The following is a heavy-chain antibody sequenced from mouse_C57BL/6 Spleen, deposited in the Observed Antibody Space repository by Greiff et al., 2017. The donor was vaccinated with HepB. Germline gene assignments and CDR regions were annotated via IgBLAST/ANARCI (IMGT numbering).Heavy chain of an antibody. V-gene: IGHV5-16*01. J-gene: IGHJ2*01. CDR1: GFTFSDYY. CDR3: ARGGDSFDY. CDR2: INYDGSST. Sequence: EVKLVESEGGLVQPGSSMKLSCTASGFTFSDYYMAWVRQVPEKGLEWVANINYDGSSTYYLDSLKSRFIISRDNAKNILYLQMSSLKSEDTATYYCARGGDSFDYWGQGTTLTVSS.